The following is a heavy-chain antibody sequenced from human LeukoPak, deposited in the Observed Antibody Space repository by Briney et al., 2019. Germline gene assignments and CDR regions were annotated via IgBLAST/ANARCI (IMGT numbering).Heavy chain of an antibody. CDR2: ISSSGSII. D-gene: IGHD5-18*01. Sequence: PGGSLRLSCAASGFTFSDYYMSWIRQAPGKGLEWVSYISSSGSIIYYADSVKGRFTISRGNAKNSLYLQMNSLRAEDTAVYYCAREENGRYKARNDYWGQGTLVTVSS. J-gene: IGHJ4*02. V-gene: IGHV3-11*01. CDR3: AREENGRYKARNDY. CDR1: GFTFSDYY.